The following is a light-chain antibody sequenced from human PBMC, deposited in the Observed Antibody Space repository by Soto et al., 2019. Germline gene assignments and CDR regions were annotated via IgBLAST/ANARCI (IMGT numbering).Light chain of an antibody. CDR2: KES. J-gene: IGKJ3*01. V-gene: IGKV1-5*03. CDR3: QQYNSYPFG. Sequence: DIQMTQSPSTLSASVGDRVTITCRASQNIGSWLAWYQQKPGKAPKLLIYKESSLESGVPSRFSGSGSGTEFTLTISSLQPDDFATYYCQQYNSYPFGFGPGTKVDIK. CDR1: QNIGSW.